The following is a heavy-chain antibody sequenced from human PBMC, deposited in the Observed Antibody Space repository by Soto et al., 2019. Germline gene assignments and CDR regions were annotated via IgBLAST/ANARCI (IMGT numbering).Heavy chain of an antibody. J-gene: IGHJ6*02. CDR2: ISSSGSTI. CDR3: ARGVQDCSGGSCYSVYYYYGMDV. Sequence: GGSLRLSCAASGFTFSDYYMSWIRQAPGKGLEWVSYISSSGSTIYYADSVKGRFTISRDNAKNSLYLQMNSLRAEDTAVYYCARGVQDCSGGSCYSVYYYYGMDVWGQGTTVTVSS. V-gene: IGHV3-11*01. D-gene: IGHD2-15*01. CDR1: GFTFSDYY.